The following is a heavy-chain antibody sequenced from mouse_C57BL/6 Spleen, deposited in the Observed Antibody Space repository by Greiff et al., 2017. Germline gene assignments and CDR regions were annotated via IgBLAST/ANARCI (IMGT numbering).Heavy chain of an antibody. V-gene: IGHV5-9-1*02. CDR2: ISSGGDYI. Sequence: EVMLVESGEGLVKPGGSLKLTCAASGFTFSSYAMSWVRQTPEKRLEWVAYISSGGDYIYYADTVKGRFTISRDNAWNTLYLQMSSLKSEDTAMYYCTRGGFYYYGSSPWFAYWGQGTLVTVSA. D-gene: IGHD1-1*01. CDR3: TRGGFYYYGSSPWFAY. J-gene: IGHJ3*01. CDR1: GFTFSSYA.